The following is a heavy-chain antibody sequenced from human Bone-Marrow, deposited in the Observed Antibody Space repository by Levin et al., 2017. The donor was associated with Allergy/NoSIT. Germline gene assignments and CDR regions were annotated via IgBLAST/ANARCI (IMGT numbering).Heavy chain of an antibody. D-gene: IGHD3-10*01. Sequence: GESLKISCAASGFTFSSYGMHWVRQAPGKGLEWVALIWYDGSNKYYADSVKGRFTISRDNSENTLYLQMKSLRAEDTAVYYCARGDYYSSGSYYTGLDDWGQGTLVTVSS. CDR2: IWYDGSNK. CDR3: ARGDYYSSGSYYTGLDD. V-gene: IGHV3-33*01. CDR1: GFTFSSYG. J-gene: IGHJ4*02.